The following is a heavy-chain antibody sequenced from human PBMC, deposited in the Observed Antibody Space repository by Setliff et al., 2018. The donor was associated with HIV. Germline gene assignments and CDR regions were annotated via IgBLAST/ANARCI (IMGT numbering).Heavy chain of an antibody. Sequence: PSETLSLTCTVSGDSISSGYYYWSWLRQPAGKGLEWIGRISTSGSTNHSPSLKSRVTILVDTSKNQFSLKVRSVTAADTAVYYCARLGMTTVGIGDVFDIWGQGTMVTVSS. CDR1: GDSISSGYYY. CDR3: ARLGMTTVGIGDVFDI. V-gene: IGHV4-61*02. D-gene: IGHD4-17*01. CDR2: ISTSGST. J-gene: IGHJ3*02.